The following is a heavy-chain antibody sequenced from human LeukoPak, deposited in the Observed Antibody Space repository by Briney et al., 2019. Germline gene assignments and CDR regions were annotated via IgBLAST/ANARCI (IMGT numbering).Heavy chain of an antibody. D-gene: IGHD2-2*01. CDR2: IYYSGST. Sequence: SETLSLTCTVSGGSISSYYWSWIRQPPGKGLEWIGYIYYSGSTNYNPSLKSRVTISVDTSKDQFSLKLSSVTAADTAVYYCARTPIVVVPAAMFTWFDPWGQGTLVTVSS. CDR1: GGSISSYY. J-gene: IGHJ5*02. CDR3: ARTPIVVVPAAMFTWFDP. V-gene: IGHV4-59*01.